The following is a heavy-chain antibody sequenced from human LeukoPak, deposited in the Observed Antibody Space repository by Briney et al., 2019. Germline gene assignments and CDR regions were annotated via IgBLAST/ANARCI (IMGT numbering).Heavy chain of an antibody. CDR3: ARHDGPAVGAITDAFDI. Sequence: SETLSLTCTVSGGSIGSYYWSWIRQPPGKGLEWIGYIYYSGSTNYNPSLKSRVTISVDTSKNQFSLKLSSVTAADTAVYYCARHDGPAVGAITDAFDIWGQGTMVTVSS. J-gene: IGHJ3*02. CDR1: GGSIGSYY. V-gene: IGHV4-59*08. D-gene: IGHD1-26*01. CDR2: IYYSGST.